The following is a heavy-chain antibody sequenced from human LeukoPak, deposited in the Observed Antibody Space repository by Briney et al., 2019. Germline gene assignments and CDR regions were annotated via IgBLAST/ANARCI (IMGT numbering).Heavy chain of an antibody. J-gene: IGHJ4*02. CDR1: GGSISSYY. CDR3: ARDSGYELGYFDY. CDR2: IYYSGST. V-gene: IGHV4-59*12. Sequence: PSETLSLTCTVSGGSISSYYWSWIRQPPGKGLEWIGYIYYSGSTNYNPSLKSRVTISVDTSKNQFSLKLSSVTAADTAVYYCARDSGYELGYFDYWGQGTLVTVSS. D-gene: IGHD5-12*01.